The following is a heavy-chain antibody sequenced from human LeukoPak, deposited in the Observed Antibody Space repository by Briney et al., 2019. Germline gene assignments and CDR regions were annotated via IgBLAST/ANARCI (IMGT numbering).Heavy chain of an antibody. V-gene: IGHV3-33*03. J-gene: IGHJ4*02. D-gene: IGHD4-23*01. Sequence: GGSLRLSCAASGFTFSSYGMHWVRQAPGKGLEWVAVIWYDGSNKYYADSVKGRFTISRDNSKNTLYLHMNSLRAEDTAVYYCAKFPIMSPVAFFDFWGRGVLVTVSS. CDR3: AKFPIMSPVAFFDF. CDR2: IWYDGSNK. CDR1: GFTFSSYG.